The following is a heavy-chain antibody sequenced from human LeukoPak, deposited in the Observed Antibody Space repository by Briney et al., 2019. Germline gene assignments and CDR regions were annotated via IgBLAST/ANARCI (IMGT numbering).Heavy chain of an antibody. D-gene: IGHD2-2*01. Sequence: GRSLRLSCAASEFTFSSYGMHWVRQAPGKGLEWVAVIWYDGSNKYYADSVKGRFTISRDNSKNTLHLQMNSLRAEDTAVYYCAKASGYCSSTSCYLFDYWGQGTLVTVSS. CDR3: AKASGYCSSTSCYLFDY. CDR2: IWYDGSNK. CDR1: EFTFSSYG. V-gene: IGHV3-33*06. J-gene: IGHJ4*02.